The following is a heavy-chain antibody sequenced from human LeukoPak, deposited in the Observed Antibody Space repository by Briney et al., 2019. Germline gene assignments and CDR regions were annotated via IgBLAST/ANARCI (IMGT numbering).Heavy chain of an antibody. D-gene: IGHD3-9*01. V-gene: IGHV3-11*01. CDR1: GFTFSDYY. CDR3: ARVGYDTLPIADY. Sequence: GGSLRLSCAASGFTFSDYYMSWIRQALGKGLEWASYISSSGSTIYYADSVKGRFTISRDNAKNSLYLQMNSLRAEDTAVYYCARVGYDTLPIADYWGHGTLVTVYS. J-gene: IGHJ4*01. CDR2: ISSSGSTI.